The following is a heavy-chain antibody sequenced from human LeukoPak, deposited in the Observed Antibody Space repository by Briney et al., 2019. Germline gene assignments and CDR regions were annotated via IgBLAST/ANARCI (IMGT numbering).Heavy chain of an antibody. CDR2: IIPIFGTA. V-gene: IGHV1-69*05. Sequence: SVKVSCKASGGTFSSYAISWVRQAPGQGREWMGGIIPIFGTANYAQKFQGRVTITTDESTSTAYMELSSLRSEDTAVYYCASREDSGSLFDYWGQGTLVTVSS. D-gene: IGHD1-26*01. CDR1: GGTFSSYA. J-gene: IGHJ4*02. CDR3: ASREDSGSLFDY.